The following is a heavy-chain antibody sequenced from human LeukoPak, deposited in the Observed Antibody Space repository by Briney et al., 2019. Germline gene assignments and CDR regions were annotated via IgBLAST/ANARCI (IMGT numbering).Heavy chain of an antibody. CDR3: AKGVRYFDWLSNYYYYGMDV. Sequence: GGSLRLSCAASGFTVPSTFMNWVRQAPGKGLEWVSAISGSGGSTYYADSVKGRFTISRDNSKNTLYLQMNSLRAEDTAVYYCAKGVRYFDWLSNYYYYGMDVWGQGTTVTVSS. V-gene: IGHV3-23*01. J-gene: IGHJ6*02. CDR2: ISGSGGST. D-gene: IGHD3-9*01. CDR1: GFTVPSTF.